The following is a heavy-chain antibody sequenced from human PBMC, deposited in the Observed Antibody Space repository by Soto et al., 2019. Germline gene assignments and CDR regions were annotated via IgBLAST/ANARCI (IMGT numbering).Heavy chain of an antibody. CDR2: IYYSGST. D-gene: IGHD3-3*01. Sequence: SETLSLTCTVSGGSISSGDYYWSWVRQPPGKGLEWIGYIYYSGSTYYNPSLKSRVTISVDTSKNQFSLKLSSVTAADTAVYYCARGGPAFGVVTSVVYWGQGTLVTVSS. V-gene: IGHV4-30-4*01. J-gene: IGHJ4*02. CDR3: ARGGPAFGVVTSVVY. CDR1: GGSISSGDYY.